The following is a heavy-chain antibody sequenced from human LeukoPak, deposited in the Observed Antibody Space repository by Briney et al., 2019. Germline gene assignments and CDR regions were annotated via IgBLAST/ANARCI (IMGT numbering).Heavy chain of an antibody. CDR1: GFTFSSYE. D-gene: IGHD3-22*01. CDR3: ARTQITMIVRGGAFDI. J-gene: IGHJ3*02. V-gene: IGHV3-48*03. Sequence: GGFLRLSCAASGFTFSSYEMNWVRQAPGKGLEWVSYISSSGSTIYYADSVKGRFTISRDNAKNSLYLQMNSLRAEDTAVYYCARTQITMIVRGGAFDIWGQGTMVTVSS. CDR2: ISSSGSTI.